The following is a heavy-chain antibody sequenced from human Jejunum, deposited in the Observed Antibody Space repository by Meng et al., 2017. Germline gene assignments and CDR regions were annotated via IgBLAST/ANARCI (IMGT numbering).Heavy chain of an antibody. Sequence: SETLSLTCTVSGGSITTDTNYWNWIRQPAGKGLEWIGRVFSSGSTNYNPSLKSRVSISVDTSKTQFSLKLTSVTAADTAVYYCARRGSAVAAWYFDLWGRGTPVTVSS. CDR3: ARRGSAVAAWYFDL. D-gene: IGHD3-10*01. V-gene: IGHV4-61*02. CDR2: VFSSGST. CDR1: GGSITTDTNY. J-gene: IGHJ2*01.